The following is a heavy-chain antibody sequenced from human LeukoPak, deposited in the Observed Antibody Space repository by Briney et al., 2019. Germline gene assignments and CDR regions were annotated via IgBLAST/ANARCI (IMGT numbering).Heavy chain of an antibody. CDR2: IWYDGSNK. D-gene: IGHD6-13*01. J-gene: IGHJ6*02. CDR3: ARDSGSSWLQPYYYYYGMDV. Sequence: SGGSLRLSCAASGFTFSSYAMHWVRQAPGKGLEWVAVIWYDGSNKYYADSVKGRFTISRDNSKNTLYLQMNSLRAEDTAVYYCARDSGSSWLQPYYYYYGMDVWGQGTTVTVSS. CDR1: GFTFSSYA. V-gene: IGHV3-33*08.